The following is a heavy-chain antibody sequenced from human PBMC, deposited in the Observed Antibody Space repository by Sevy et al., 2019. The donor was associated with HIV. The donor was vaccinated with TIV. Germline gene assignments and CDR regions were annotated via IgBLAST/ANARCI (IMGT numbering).Heavy chain of an antibody. CDR3: AACREYYYGNSGYFDF. D-gene: IGHD3-22*01. V-gene: IGHV1-24*01. Sequence: ASVKVSCKVSGNTLTKLSTHWVRQAPGKGLEWMGSFDPEDGERIYAQKFQGRVTMTEDTSTDTTYMDLRSLRSDDTAVYYCAACREYYYGNSGYFDFWGQGTLVTVSS. CDR1: GNTLTKLS. CDR2: FDPEDGER. J-gene: IGHJ4*02.